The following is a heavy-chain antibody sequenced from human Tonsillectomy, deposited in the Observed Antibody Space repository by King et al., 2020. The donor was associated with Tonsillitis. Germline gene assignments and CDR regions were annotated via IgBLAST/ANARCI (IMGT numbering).Heavy chain of an antibody. CDR3: ARDQGDPGVVTATGYFDL. CDR2: INPSGTTT. J-gene: IGHJ2*01. Sequence: VQLVESGAEVKKPGASVKVSCTASGYTFTNYYVHWVRQAPGQGLEWMGIINPSGTTTSYAQRFKGRVTMTRDTSTNTDYMNLNNLRSEDTAVYYCARDQGDPGVVTATGYFDLWGRGTLVIVSS. D-gene: IGHD2-21*02. CDR1: GYTFTNYY. V-gene: IGHV1-46*03.